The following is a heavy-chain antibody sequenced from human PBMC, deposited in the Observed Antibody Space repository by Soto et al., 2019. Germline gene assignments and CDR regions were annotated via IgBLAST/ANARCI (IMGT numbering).Heavy chain of an antibody. CDR1: GFTFSTYW. CDR2: IDNDGIST. J-gene: IGHJ4*02. Sequence: GSLRLSCAASGFTFSTYWMHWVRQVPGKGLVWVSHIDNDGISTTYADSVKGRFTISRDNAKNTLYLQMNSLRAEDTAIYYCARGTPWFSGAYWGQGALVTVSS. D-gene: IGHD1-26*01. CDR3: ARGTPWFSGAY. V-gene: IGHV3-74*01.